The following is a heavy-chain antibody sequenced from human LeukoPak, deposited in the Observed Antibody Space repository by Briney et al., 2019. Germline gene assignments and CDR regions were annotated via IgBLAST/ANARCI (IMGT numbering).Heavy chain of an antibody. CDR3: ASNKDIVLVPAAMGGGRRYYYYGMDV. Sequence: PGGSLRLSCAASGFTFHDFTMHWVRQAPGKGLEWVSLIIWDSSITHYADSVKGRFTISRDNAKNSLYLQMNSLRVEDTAVYYCASNKDIVLVPAAMGGGRRYYYYGMDVWGQGTTVTVSS. V-gene: IGHV3-43*01. CDR2: IIWDSSIT. CDR1: GFTFHDFT. D-gene: IGHD2-2*01. J-gene: IGHJ6*02.